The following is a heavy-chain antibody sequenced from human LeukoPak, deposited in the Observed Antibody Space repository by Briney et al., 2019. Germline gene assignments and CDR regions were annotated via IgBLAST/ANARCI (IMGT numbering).Heavy chain of an antibody. CDR2: IYSDGST. Sequence: GGSLRLSCAASGFXVSSNYMSWVRQAPGKGLEWVSIIYSDGSTKYADSVKGRFTISRDNSKNTLYLQMNSLRAEDTAVYFCASDRFSDAFDMWGQGTMVTVSS. J-gene: IGHJ3*02. V-gene: IGHV3-66*01. CDR1: GFXVSSNY. CDR3: ASDRFSDAFDM.